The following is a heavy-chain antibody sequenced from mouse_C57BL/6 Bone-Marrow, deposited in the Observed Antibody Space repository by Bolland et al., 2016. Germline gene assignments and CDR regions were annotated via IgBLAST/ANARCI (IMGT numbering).Heavy chain of an antibody. D-gene: IGHD2-4*01. CDR2: ISSGGSYT. J-gene: IGHJ2*01. Sequence: ISSGGSYTYYPDSVKGRLTISRDNAKNTLYLQMSSLKSEDTAMYYCARGEITTRSFDYWGQGTT. V-gene: IGHV5-6*01. CDR3: ARGEITTRSFDY.